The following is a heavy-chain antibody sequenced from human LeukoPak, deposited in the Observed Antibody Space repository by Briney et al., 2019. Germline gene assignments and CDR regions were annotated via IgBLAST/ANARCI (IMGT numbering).Heavy chain of an antibody. CDR3: ARDTSSSSWSFYYYYGMDV. J-gene: IGHJ6*02. Sequence: GGSLRLSCAASGFTFSSYSMNWVRQAPGKRLEWVSSISRNSSYIYYADSVKGRFTISRDNAKNSLYLQMNSLRAEDTAVYYCARDTSSSSWSFYYYYGMDVWGQGTTVTVSS. V-gene: IGHV3-21*01. D-gene: IGHD6-13*01. CDR1: GFTFSSYS. CDR2: ISRNSSYI.